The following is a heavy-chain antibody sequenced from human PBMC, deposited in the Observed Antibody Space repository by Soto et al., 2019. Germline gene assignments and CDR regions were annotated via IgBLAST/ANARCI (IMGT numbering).Heavy chain of an antibody. CDR1: GFTFSGSA. CDR3: TCTSGSYWGPYYYYYGMDV. Sequence: EVQLVESGGGLVQPGGSLKLSCAASGFTFSGSAMHWVRQASGKGLEWVGRIRSKANSYATAYAASVKGRFTISRDDSKNTAYLQMNSLKTEDTAVYYCTCTSGSYWGPYYYYYGMDVWGQGTTVTVSS. J-gene: IGHJ6*02. D-gene: IGHD3-10*01. CDR2: IRSKANSYAT. V-gene: IGHV3-73*02.